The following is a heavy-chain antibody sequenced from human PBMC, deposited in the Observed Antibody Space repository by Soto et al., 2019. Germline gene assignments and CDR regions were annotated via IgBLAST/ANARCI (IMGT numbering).Heavy chain of an antibody. CDR3: ARLVGYSGYDLNYYHGMDV. D-gene: IGHD5-12*01. J-gene: IGHJ6*02. V-gene: IGHV5-51*01. CDR2: IYPGDSDT. Sequence: PGESLKISCKGSGYSFTSYWIGWVRQMPGKGLEWMGIIYPGDSDTRYSPSFQGQVTISADKSISTAYLQWSSLKASDTAMYYCARLVGYSGYDLNYYHGMDVWGQGTTLTVSS. CDR1: GYSFTSYW.